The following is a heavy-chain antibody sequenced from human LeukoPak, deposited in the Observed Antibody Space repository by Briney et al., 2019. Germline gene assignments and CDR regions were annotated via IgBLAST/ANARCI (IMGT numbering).Heavy chain of an antibody. CDR2: INSDSGGT. J-gene: IGHJ4*02. V-gene: IGHV1-2*02. Sequence: GASVKVPCKASAYTFTGYYMHWVRQAPGQGLEWMGWINSDSGGTNYAQKFQGRVTMTRDTSISTAYMEVSRLRSDDTAVYYCAREGSGWYGNFDYWGQGTLVTV. CDR3: AREGSGWYGNFDY. CDR1: AYTFTGYY. D-gene: IGHD6-19*01.